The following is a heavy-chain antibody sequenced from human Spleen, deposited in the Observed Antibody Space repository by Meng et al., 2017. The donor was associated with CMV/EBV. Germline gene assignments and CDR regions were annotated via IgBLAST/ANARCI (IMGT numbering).Heavy chain of an antibody. V-gene: IGHV3-30*02. CDR1: GFTFSSYG. CDR2: IRYDGSNK. J-gene: IGHJ6*02. D-gene: IGHD2-2*01. CDR3: AKDGVPAAMGYYYYYGMDV. Sequence: GESLKISCAASGFTFSSYGMHWVRQAPGKGLEWVAFIRYDGSNKHYADSVKGRFTISRDNSKNTLYLQMNSLRAEDTAVYYCAKDGVPAAMGYYYYYGMDVWGQGTTVTVSS.